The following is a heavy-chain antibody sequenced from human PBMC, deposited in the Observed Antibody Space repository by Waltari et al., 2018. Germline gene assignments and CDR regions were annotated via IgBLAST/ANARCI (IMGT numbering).Heavy chain of an antibody. CDR2: VYYSGST. J-gene: IGHJ4*02. CDR3: VNGEVWSGIDY. D-gene: IGHD3-3*01. CDR1: GGSVRKSNDF. Sequence: QLLLQESGPGLVKPSETLSLTCIVSGGSVRKSNDFWGWIRQPLGQGLEWIGNVYYSGSTTYNPSLKSRVTISVDTSKNELSLKLSSVTAADTAVYYCVNGEVWSGIDYWGQGTLVTVSS. V-gene: IGHV4-39*07.